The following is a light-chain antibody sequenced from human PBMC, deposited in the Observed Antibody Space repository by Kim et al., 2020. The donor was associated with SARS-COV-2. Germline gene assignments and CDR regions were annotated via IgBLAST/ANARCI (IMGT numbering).Light chain of an antibody. J-gene: IGLJ3*02. CDR3: QVWDSSSDHPV. V-gene: IGLV3-21*04. Sequence: APGKTARMTCGGNNIGSKSVHGYQQKPGQAPVLVIYYDSDRPSGIPERFSGSNSGNTATLTISRVEAGDEADYYCQVWDSSSDHPVFGGGTQLTVL. CDR2: YDS. CDR1: NIGSKS.